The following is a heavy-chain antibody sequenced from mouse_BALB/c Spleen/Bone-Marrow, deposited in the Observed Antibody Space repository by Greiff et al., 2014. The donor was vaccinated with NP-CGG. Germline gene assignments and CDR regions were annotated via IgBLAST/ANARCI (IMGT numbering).Heavy chain of an antibody. D-gene: IGHD1-1*02. CDR1: GVSLTSYG. CDR3: ARDGGVYFGY. CDR2: IWAGGST. J-gene: IGHJ2*01. Sequence: QGQLKDSGPGLVAPSQSLSMTCTVSGVSLTSYGVHWVRQPPGKGLEWLGVIWAGGSTNYNSALMSRLSISKDNSKSQVFLKMNSLQTDNTAMYYCARDGGVYFGYWGQGTTLTVSS. V-gene: IGHV2-9*02.